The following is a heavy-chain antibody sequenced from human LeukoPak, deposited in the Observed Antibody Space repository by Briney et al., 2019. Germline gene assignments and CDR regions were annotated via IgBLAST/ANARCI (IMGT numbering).Heavy chain of an antibody. CDR2: MNPNSGNT. CDR1: GSTFTSYD. J-gene: IGHJ6*02. D-gene: IGHD3-10*01. V-gene: IGHV1-8*01. CDR3: ARGYPLYGSGSYHWGMDV. Sequence: ASVKVSCKASGSTFTSYDINWVRQATGQGLEWMGWMNPNSGNTGYAQKFQGRVTMTRNTSISTAYMELSSLRSEDTAVYYCARGYPLYGSGSYHWGMDVWGQGTTVTVSS.